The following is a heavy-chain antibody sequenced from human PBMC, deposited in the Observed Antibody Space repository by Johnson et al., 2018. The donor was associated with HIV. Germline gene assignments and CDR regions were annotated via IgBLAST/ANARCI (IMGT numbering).Heavy chain of an antibody. CDR1: GFTFSNAW. CDR2: IKRKADGGAT. D-gene: IGHD6-13*01. J-gene: IGHJ3*02. CDR3: SRSIAASGRDAVDM. V-gene: IGHV3-15*01. Sequence: VQLVESGGGLVQPGGSLRLSCAASGFTFSNAWMSWVRQAPGKGLEWVGRIKRKADGGATDYAAPVKGRFTISRDDSKNTLYLQMNNLKTEDTAVYYCSRSIAASGRDAVDMWGQGTMVTVSS.